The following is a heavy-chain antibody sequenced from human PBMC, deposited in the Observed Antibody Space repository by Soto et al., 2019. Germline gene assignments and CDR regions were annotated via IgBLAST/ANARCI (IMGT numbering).Heavy chain of an antibody. CDR3: GRPELYRGSRVFDM. J-gene: IGHJ3*02. D-gene: IGHD1-26*01. V-gene: IGHV1-69*13. CDR2: IIPIFGTA. Sequence: ASVKVSCKASGGTFSSYAISWVRQAPGQGLEWMGGIIPIFGTANYAQKFQGGVTITADESTSTAYMELSSLRSEDTAVDYCGRPELYRGSRVFDMGGQGTMVPVSS. CDR1: GGTFSSYA.